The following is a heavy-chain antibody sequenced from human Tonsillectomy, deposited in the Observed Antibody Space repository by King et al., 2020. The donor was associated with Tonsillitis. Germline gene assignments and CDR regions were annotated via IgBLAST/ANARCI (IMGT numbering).Heavy chain of an antibody. CDR2: IRQDGNSK. V-gene: IGHV3-7*01. J-gene: IGHJ3*01. D-gene: IGHD1-26*01. Sequence: VQLVQSGGGLVQPGGSLRLYCAASGFTIHNYWMSWVRQAPGKGLEWVANIRQDGNSKYYVDSVKGRFTISRDNDKNTLYLQTNSLRVEDTAVYFCARINLGAPPQYVFYVWGRGTLVTV. CDR1: GFTIHNYW. CDR3: ARINLGAPPQYVFYV.